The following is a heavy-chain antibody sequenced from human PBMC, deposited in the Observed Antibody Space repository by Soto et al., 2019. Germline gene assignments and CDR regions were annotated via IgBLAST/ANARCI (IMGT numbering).Heavy chain of an antibody. D-gene: IGHD2-2*01. CDR1: GFTFSNNA. CDR2: ISDGGGST. CDR3: ARALCGGTSCHGGNFDY. V-gene: IGHV3-23*01. J-gene: IGHJ4*02. Sequence: EVQLLESGGGLVQPGGSLRLSCAASGFTFSNNAMSWVRQAPGKGLEWVSAISDGGGSTYYADSVKGRLTISRDNSKNTLYLQMNSLRAEDTALYYCARALCGGTSCHGGNFDYWGQGTLVTASS.